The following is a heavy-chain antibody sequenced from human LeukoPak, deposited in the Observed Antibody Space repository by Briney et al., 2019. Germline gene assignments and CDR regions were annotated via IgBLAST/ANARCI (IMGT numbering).Heavy chain of an antibody. D-gene: IGHD3-10*01. CDR3: ARVLSGRGSLYSYYYYMDV. CDR2: IYSGGST. J-gene: IGHJ6*03. V-gene: IGHV3-53*01. Sequence: GGSLRLSCAASGFTVSSNYMSWVRQAPGKGLEWVSVIYSGGSTYYADSVKGRFTISRDNSKNTLYLQMNSLRAEDTAVYYCARVLSGRGSLYSYYYYMDVWGKGTTVTISS. CDR1: GFTVSSNY.